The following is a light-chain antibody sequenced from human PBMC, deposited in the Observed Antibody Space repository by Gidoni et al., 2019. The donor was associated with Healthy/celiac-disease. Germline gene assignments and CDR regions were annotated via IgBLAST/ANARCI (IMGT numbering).Light chain of an antibody. J-gene: IGKJ4*01. CDR2: GAS. Sequence: CRASQSVSSSYLAWYQQKPGQDPRLLIYGASSRATGIPDRFSGSGSGTDFTLTISRLEPEDFAVYYCQQYGSSPPLTFXGXTKVEIK. V-gene: IGKV3-20*01. CDR1: QSVSSSY. CDR3: QQYGSSPPLT.